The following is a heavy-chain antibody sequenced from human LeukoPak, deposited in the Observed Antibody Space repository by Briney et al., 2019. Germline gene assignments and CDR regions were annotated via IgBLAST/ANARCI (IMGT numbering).Heavy chain of an antibody. CDR1: GYVFRDHY. D-gene: IGHD3-3*01. V-gene: IGHV1-2*02. CDR2: VNPQTGNT. J-gene: IGHJ6*02. Sequence: VASVKVSCKASGYVFRDHYLHWVRQAPGQGLEWMGWVNPQTGNTLYAQKFDGRVTMTSDTSISTAYMELRGLTSDDTAIFYCARDLADNFYVMDVWGQGTTVIVS. CDR3: ARDLADNFYVMDV.